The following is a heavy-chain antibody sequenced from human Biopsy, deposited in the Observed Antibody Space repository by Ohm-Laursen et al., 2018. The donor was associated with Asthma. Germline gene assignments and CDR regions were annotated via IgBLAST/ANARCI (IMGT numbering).Heavy chain of an antibody. Sequence: GASVKVSCKALGCTFKTYVIGWVRQAPGQGLEWMGGINSVLGTTTYPQKFQDRVTITADDSTSTVYMELSSLRSEDTAVYYCARKAGSCISRTCYSLDFWGQGTLVTVSS. CDR2: INSVLGTT. D-gene: IGHD2-2*01. V-gene: IGHV1-69*13. CDR1: GCTFKTYV. CDR3: ARKAGSCISRTCYSLDF. J-gene: IGHJ4*02.